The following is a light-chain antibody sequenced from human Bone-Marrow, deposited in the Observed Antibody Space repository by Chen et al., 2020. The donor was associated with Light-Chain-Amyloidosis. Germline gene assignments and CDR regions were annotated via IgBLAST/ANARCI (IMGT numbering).Light chain of an antibody. J-gene: IGLJ3*02. CDR3: QVWDRSSDRPV. CDR2: DDS. CDR1: NVGSTS. Sequence: SYVLPHPSSVSVAPGQTAPIAGGGNNVGSTSVHWYQHTPGQAPLLVVYDDSDRPSGIPERLSGSNSGNTATLTISRVEAGDEADYYCQVWDRSSDRPVFGGGTKLTVL. V-gene: IGLV3-21*02.